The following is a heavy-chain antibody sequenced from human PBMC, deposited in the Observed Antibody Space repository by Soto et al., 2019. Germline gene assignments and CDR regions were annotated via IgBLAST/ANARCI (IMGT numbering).Heavy chain of an antibody. Sequence: PSETLSLTCTVSGGSISSYYWSWIRQPSGKGLEWIGYIYYSGSTNYNPSLKSRVTISVDTSKNQFSLKLSSVTAADTAVYYCARAGLGARASWFDPWGQGTLVTVSS. J-gene: IGHJ5*02. CDR1: GGSISSYY. CDR3: ARAGLGARASWFDP. CDR2: IYYSGST. V-gene: IGHV4-59*01. D-gene: IGHD1-26*01.